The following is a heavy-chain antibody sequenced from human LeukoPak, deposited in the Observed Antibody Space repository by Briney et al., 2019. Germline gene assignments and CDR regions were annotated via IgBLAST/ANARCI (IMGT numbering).Heavy chain of an antibody. D-gene: IGHD1-1*01. Sequence: ASVKVSCKASGGTFSSYAISWVRQAPGQGLEWMGRIIPIIGIANYAQKFQGRVTITADKSTSTAYMELSSLRSEDTAVYYCARDGAKSTTGTRRLFRFDPWGQGTLVTVSS. CDR3: ARDGAKSTTGTRRLFRFDP. J-gene: IGHJ5*02. CDR2: IIPIIGIA. CDR1: GGTFSSYA. V-gene: IGHV1-69*04.